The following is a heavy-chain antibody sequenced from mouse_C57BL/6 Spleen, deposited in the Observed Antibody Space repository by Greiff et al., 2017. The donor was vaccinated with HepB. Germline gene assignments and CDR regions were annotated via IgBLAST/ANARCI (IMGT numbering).Heavy chain of an antibody. J-gene: IGHJ3*01. CDR3: ASSEVWFAY. CDR2: ISYDGSN. V-gene: IGHV3-6*01. Sequence: EVQVVESGPGLVKPSQSLSLTCSVTGYSITSGYYWNWIRQFPGNKLEWMGYISYDGSNNYNPSLKNRISITRDTSKNQFFLKLNSVTTEDTATYYCASSEVWFAYWGQGTLVTVSA. CDR1: GYSITSGYY.